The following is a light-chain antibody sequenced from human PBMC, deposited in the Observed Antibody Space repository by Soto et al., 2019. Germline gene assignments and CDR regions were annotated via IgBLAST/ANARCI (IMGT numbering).Light chain of an antibody. Sequence: DIQMTQSPYSLSASVGDRVTITCRASQSISDFLNWYQQKPGKAPKLLIYAASTLQSGVPSRFSGRGSGTDFTLTISSLEPEDFATYYCQQTYSTPPTFGQGTKVDIK. CDR2: AAS. CDR1: QSISDF. V-gene: IGKV1-39*01. CDR3: QQTYSTPPT. J-gene: IGKJ1*01.